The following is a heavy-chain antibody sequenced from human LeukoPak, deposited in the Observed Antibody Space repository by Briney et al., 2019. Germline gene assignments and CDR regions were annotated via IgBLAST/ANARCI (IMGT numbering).Heavy chain of an antibody. CDR3: ARDGNDYGDSRRRFDY. V-gene: IGHV4-31*03. CDR2: IYYSGST. CDR1: GGSISSGGYY. J-gene: IGHJ4*02. Sequence: SQTLSLTCTVSGGSISSGGYYWSWIRQHPGKGLEWIGYIYYSGSTYYNPSLKSRVTISVDTSKNQFSLKLSSVTVADTAVYYCARDGNDYGDSRRRFDYWGQGTLVTVSS. D-gene: IGHD4-17*01.